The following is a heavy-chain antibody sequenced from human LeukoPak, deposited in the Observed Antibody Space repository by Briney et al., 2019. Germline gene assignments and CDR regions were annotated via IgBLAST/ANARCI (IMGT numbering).Heavy chain of an antibody. CDR1: EFTFRNYW. Sequence: GGSLRLSCAASEFTFRNYWMHWVRQAPGKGLVWVSRIDIDGSSTTYADSVKGRFTISRDNAKNTLFLQMNSLRAEDTAVYYCVRGSNYYFDYWGQGTLVTVSS. CDR2: IDIDGSST. J-gene: IGHJ4*02. CDR3: VRGSNYYFDY. D-gene: IGHD1-26*01. V-gene: IGHV3-74*01.